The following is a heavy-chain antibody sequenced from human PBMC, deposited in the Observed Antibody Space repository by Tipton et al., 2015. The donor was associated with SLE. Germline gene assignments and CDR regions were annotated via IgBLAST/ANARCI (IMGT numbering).Heavy chain of an antibody. CDR1: GGSISSSSSYY. CDR2: INHRGST. J-gene: IGHJ6*02. CDR3: ARIGCIAVRRVCYYYGMDV. Sequence: TLSLTCAVYGGSISSSSSYYWAWIRQPPGKGVEWIGEINHRGSTNYNPSLKSRVTISVDTSKNQFSLKLSSVTAADTAVYYCARIGCIAVRRVCYYYGMDVWGQGTTVTVSS. D-gene: IGHD6-6*01. V-gene: IGHV4-39*01.